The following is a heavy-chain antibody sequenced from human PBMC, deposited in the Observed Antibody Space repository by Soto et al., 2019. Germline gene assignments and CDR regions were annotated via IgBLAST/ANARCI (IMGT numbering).Heavy chain of an antibody. CDR1: GGTFSTYT. J-gene: IGHJ5*02. D-gene: IGHD4-4*01. CDR3: AGDPDSHYNDSHASSYP. V-gene: IGHV1-69*08. Sequence: QVQLVQSGAEVKKPGSSVKVSCKASGGTFSTYTITWVRQAPGQWLEWMGRIIPIIGIINYAEKFQGRVTISADKFTGTAYMELTGLRSDDTAVYYCAGDPDSHYNDSHASSYPWGQGTLVTVSP. CDR2: IIPIIGII.